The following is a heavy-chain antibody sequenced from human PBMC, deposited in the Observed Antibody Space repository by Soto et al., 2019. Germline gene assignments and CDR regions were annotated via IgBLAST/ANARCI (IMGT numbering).Heavy chain of an antibody. Sequence: ASVKVSCKASGFTFTNYGFSWVRQAPGQGLEWMGYISAYNGNTIYAQRFRDRVTMTTDTSTSTVYMELGSLRSDDTALYYCARVRDGSGWYLPYFDYWGRGTLVTVS. V-gene: IGHV1-18*01. J-gene: IGHJ4*02. CDR2: ISAYNGNT. CDR3: ARVRDGSGWYLPYFDY. D-gene: IGHD6-19*01. CDR1: GFTFTNYG.